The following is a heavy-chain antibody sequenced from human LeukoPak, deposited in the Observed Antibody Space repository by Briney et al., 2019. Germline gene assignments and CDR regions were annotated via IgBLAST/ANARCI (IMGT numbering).Heavy chain of an antibody. CDR3: ARETDRIPWYYFDY. Sequence: GASVRVSCKASGYTFTSYDINWVRQATGQGLEWMGRIIPILGRATYAQKFQDRVTITADKSTTTVYMELSSLRSEDTAVYYCARETDRIPWYYFDYWGQGTLVTVSS. CDR2: IIPILGRA. V-gene: IGHV1-69*04. J-gene: IGHJ4*02. D-gene: IGHD2-15*01. CDR1: GYTFTSYD.